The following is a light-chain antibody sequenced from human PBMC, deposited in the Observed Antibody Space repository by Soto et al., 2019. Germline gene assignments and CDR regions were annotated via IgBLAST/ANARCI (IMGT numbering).Light chain of an antibody. J-gene: IGLJ1*01. Sequence: QSALTQPASVSGSPGQSITISCTGTSSDVGDFNHVSWYQQHPGNAPKLMIYEVSNRPSGVSNRFSGSKSDNTASLAISGLQAEDEADYYCTSFTSSSTFVFGTGTKVTVL. CDR3: TSFTSSSTFV. CDR1: SSDVGDFNH. CDR2: EVS. V-gene: IGLV2-14*01.